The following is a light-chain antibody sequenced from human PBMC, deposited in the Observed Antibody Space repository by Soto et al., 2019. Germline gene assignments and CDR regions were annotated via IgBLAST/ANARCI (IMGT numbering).Light chain of an antibody. J-gene: IGLJ1*01. CDR3: QSYDSSLSAHV. CDR1: SSNIGAGYY. V-gene: IGLV1-40*01. Sequence: QSVLTQPPSVSGAPGQRVTISCTGSSSNIGAGYYVHWVQQLPGTAPKLLIYGNNLRPSGVPDRFSASKSGTSASLDIIGLQAEDEADFYCQSYDSSLSAHVFGTGTKVTVL. CDR2: GNN.